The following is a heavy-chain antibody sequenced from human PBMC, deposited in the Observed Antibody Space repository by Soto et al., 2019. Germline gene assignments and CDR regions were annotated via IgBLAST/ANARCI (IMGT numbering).Heavy chain of an antibody. CDR3: ARDSAVAGRARRDAFDI. J-gene: IGHJ3*02. V-gene: IGHV1-69*13. D-gene: IGHD6-19*01. CDR2: IIPIFGTA. CDR1: GGTFSSYA. Sequence: ASVEVSCKASGGTFSSYAISWVRQAPGQGLEWMGGIIPIFGTANYAQKFQGRVTITADESTSTAYMELSSLRSEDTAVYYCARDSAVAGRARRDAFDIWGQGTMVTVSS.